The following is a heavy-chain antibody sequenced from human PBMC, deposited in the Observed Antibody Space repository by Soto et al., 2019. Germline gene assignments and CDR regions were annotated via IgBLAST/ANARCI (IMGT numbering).Heavy chain of an antibody. Sequence: QVQLQESGPGLVKPSETLSLTCNVSGDSMSKYYWSWGRQPAGKGLEWIGRIWTSGSTNYNPSLKSRATMSIDTYNKHCSLDLKSVTAADTAVYYCARTVGAAYYFDFWGQGVLVTVSS. CDR3: ARTVGAAYYFDF. D-gene: IGHD3-16*01. CDR2: IWTSGST. V-gene: IGHV4-4*07. CDR1: GDSMSKYY. J-gene: IGHJ4*02.